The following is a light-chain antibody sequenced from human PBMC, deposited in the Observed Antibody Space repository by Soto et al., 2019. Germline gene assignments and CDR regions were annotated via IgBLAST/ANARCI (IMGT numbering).Light chain of an antibody. CDR1: QDISND. V-gene: IGKV1-33*01. J-gene: IGKJ3*01. CDR3: QQYDNLPFT. CDR2: HAS. Sequence: DIQMTQCPSSLSASVGDRVTITCQASQDISNDLNWYQQKPGKAPKLLIYHASNLETGVPSRFSGSGSGTEFAFTISRLQPEDIATYYCQQYDNLPFTFGPGTKVDIK.